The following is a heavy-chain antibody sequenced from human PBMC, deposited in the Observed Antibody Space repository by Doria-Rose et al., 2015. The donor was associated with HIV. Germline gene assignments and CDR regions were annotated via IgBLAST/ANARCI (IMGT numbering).Heavy chain of an antibody. Sequence: VQLQETGGGLVRPGGSLRLSCATSGFTFSSHRINCVRQAPGKRLEWLTSMSSTSAYISYADFVMGRFTISRDTARISLYLQMVSLRAEDSALYYCATGVTLDCWGQGTLVTVTA. D-gene: IGHD3-3*01. CDR2: MSSTSAYI. CDR1: GFTFSSHR. J-gene: IGHJ4*02. V-gene: IGHV3-21*01. CDR3: ATGVTLDC.